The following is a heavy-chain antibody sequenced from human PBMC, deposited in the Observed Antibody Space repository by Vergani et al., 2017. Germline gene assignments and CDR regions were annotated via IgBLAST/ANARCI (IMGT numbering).Heavy chain of an antibody. Sequence: QVQLVESGGGVVQPGRSLRLSCAASGFTFSSYGMHWVRQAPGKGLEWVAVISYDGSNKYYADSVKGRFTISRDNSKNTLYLQMNSLRAEDTAVYYCAKGVPAAGHFDYWGQGTTVTVSS. CDR2: ISYDGSNK. V-gene: IGHV3-30*18. J-gene: IGHJ4*02. CDR1: GFTFSSYG. CDR3: AKGVPAAGHFDY. D-gene: IGHD6-13*01.